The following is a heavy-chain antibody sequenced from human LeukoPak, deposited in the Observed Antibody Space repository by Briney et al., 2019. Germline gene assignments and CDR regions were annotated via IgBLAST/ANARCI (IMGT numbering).Heavy chain of an antibody. CDR2: MNPNSGNT. CDR1: GYTFISYD. CDR3: ARGEVYGDYEFDP. Sequence: GASVKVSCKASGYTFISYDINWVRQATGQGLEWLGWMNPNSGNTDYAQKFQGRVTITRNTSISTAYMGLSSLRSEDTAVYYCARGEVYGDYEFDPWGQGTLVTVSS. J-gene: IGHJ5*02. D-gene: IGHD4-17*01. V-gene: IGHV1-8*03.